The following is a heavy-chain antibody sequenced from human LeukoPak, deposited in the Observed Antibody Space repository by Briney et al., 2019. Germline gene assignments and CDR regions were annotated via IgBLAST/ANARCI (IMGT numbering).Heavy chain of an antibody. CDR2: ITASGTAM. Sequence: GGSLRLSCAASGFTFSSYSMNWVRQAPGKGLEWVSHITASGTAMFYADAVKGRFTISRDNAKNSLYLQMNSLRDEDTAVYYCASSGSYRFDYWGQGTLVTVSS. J-gene: IGHJ4*02. D-gene: IGHD1-26*01. V-gene: IGHV3-48*02. CDR3: ASSGSYRFDY. CDR1: GFTFSSYS.